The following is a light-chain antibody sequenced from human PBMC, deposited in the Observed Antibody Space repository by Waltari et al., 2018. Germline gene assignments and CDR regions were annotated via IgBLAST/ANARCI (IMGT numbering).Light chain of an antibody. J-gene: IGLJ3*02. Sequence: QSVLTQPPSASGTPGQRVAISCSGRSPNIGSNFVFWYQRLPGTAPEPPIYRNNQRPSGVPVRISGSKSGTSASLAVSGLRSENEADFYCAAWDDSLSTWVFGGGTKLTVL. CDR2: RNN. V-gene: IGLV1-47*01. CDR3: AAWDDSLSTWV. CDR1: SPNIGSNF.